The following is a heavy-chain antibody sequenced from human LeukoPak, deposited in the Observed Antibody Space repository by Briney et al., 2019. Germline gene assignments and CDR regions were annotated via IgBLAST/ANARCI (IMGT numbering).Heavy chain of an antibody. Sequence: GASVKVSCKASGYTFTGYYMHWVRQVPGQGLEWMGWINPNSGGTNYAHKFQGRVTMTRDTSISTAYMELSRLRSDDTAVYYCARDEYGIVAGSWFDPWGQGTLVTVSS. CDR1: GYTFTGYY. CDR2: INPNSGGT. D-gene: IGHD2-15*01. CDR3: ARDEYGIVAGSWFDP. V-gene: IGHV1-2*02. J-gene: IGHJ5*02.